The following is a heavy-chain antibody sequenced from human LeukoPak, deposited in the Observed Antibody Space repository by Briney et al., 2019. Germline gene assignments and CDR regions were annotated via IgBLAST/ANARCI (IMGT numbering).Heavy chain of an antibody. J-gene: IGHJ4*02. V-gene: IGHV4-59*12. CDR3: ARVMDQQMDRSFDY. CDR1: GGSISSYS. Sequence: SETLSLTCTVSGGSISSYSWSWIRQPPGKGLEWIGYIYYSGSTYYNPSLKSRVTMSVDTSKNQFSLKLSSVTAADTAVYYCARVMDQQMDRSFDYWGQGILVTVSS. D-gene: IGHD6-13*01. CDR2: IYYSGST.